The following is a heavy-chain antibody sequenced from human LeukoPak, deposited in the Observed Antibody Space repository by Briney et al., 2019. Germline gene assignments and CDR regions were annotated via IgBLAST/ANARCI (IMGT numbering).Heavy chain of an antibody. J-gene: IGHJ5*02. CDR2: IYSGGST. Sequence: GGSLRLSCAASGFTVSSNYMTWVRQAPGKGLEWVSVIYSGGSTYYADSVKGRFTISRDNSKNTLYLQMNSLRAEDTAVYYCARPQKNWFDPWGQGTLVTVSS. CDR3: ARPQKNWFDP. CDR1: GFTVSSNY. V-gene: IGHV3-66*02.